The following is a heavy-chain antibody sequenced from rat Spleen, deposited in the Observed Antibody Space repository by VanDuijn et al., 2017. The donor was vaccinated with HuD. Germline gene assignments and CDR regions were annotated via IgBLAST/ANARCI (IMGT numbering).Heavy chain of an antibody. D-gene: IGHD1-11*01. J-gene: IGHJ2*01. V-gene: IGHV5S13*01. CDR2: ITNSGGST. CDR3: ARREYGGFFGYFDY. Sequence: EVQLVESGGGLVQPGRSLKLSCAASGFTFSNYGMAWVRQAPTKGLEWVASITNSGGSTYYRDSVKGRFTSSRDNAKSTLYLQMDSLRSEDTATYYCARREYGGFFGYFDYWGQGVMVTVSS. CDR1: GFTFSNYG.